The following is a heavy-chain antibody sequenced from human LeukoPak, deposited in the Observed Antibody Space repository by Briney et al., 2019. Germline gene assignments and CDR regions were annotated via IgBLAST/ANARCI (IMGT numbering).Heavy chain of an antibody. CDR3: ARGRGRDGYNEGFL. CDR2: IKQDGSEK. J-gene: IGHJ3*01. V-gene: IGHV3-7*01. Sequence: GGSLRLSCAASGFAFSSYWMSWVRQAPGKGLEWVANIKQDGSEKYYVDSVKGRFTISRDNAKNSLYLQMNSLRAEDTAVYYCARGRGRDGYNEGFLWGQGTMVTVSS. D-gene: IGHD5-24*01. CDR1: GFAFSSYW.